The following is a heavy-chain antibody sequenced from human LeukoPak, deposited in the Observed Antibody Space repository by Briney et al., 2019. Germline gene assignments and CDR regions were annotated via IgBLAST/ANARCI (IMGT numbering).Heavy chain of an antibody. V-gene: IGHV1-69*01. CDR1: GGTFSSYA. CDR3: AKDLSPTYYYYGMDV. Sequence: SVKVSCKASGGTFSSYAINWVRQAPGQGLEWMGGITPMFGTAKYAQKFQGRVTITADESTSTAYMELSSLRAEDTAVYYCAKDLSPTYYYYGMDVWGQGTTVTVSS. J-gene: IGHJ6*02. CDR2: ITPMFGTA.